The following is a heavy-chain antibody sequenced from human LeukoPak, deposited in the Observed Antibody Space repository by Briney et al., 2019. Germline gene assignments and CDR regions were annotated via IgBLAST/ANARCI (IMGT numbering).Heavy chain of an antibody. J-gene: IGHJ4*02. CDR1: GASFTANC. CDR2: INHRGRS. CDR3: ASARWDY. Sequence: SETLSLTCGVYGASFTANCWSWVRQPPGKGLEWVGEINHRGRSNYNPSLNSRITISVDASKRQFSLKLSSVTAADTAVYYCASARWDYWGQGVLVTVSS. V-gene: IGHV4-34*01. D-gene: IGHD5-24*01.